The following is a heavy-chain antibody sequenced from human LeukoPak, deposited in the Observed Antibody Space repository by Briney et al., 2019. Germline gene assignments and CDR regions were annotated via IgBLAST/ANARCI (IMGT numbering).Heavy chain of an antibody. CDR3: AKLKGEYGSANYVDR. J-gene: IGHJ5*02. D-gene: IGHD3-10*01. Sequence: PGGSLRLSCAASGFTFNRYAMTWVRQAPGKGLEWISLISYGADSYYTDSVRGRFTVSRDTSNNTLYLQMNSLRVADSAIYYCAKLKGEYGSANYVDRWGQGTLVVVSS. CDR2: ISYGADS. CDR1: GFTFNRYA. V-gene: IGHV3-23*01.